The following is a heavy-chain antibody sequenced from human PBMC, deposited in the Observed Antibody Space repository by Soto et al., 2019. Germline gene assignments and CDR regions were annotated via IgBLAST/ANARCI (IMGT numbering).Heavy chain of an antibody. Sequence: EVQLMETGGGLIQPGGSLRLSCTASDFTVTSHYMSWVRQAPGKGLEWVSVVYSGGITYYADSVKGRFTISRDSSKNTLYVQMKSLRAEDTAVYYCARTYNGRFFDIWGQGTMVTVSS. D-gene: IGHD1-26*01. CDR1: DFTVTSHY. CDR3: ARTYNGRFFDI. CDR2: VYSGGIT. V-gene: IGHV3-53*02. J-gene: IGHJ3*02.